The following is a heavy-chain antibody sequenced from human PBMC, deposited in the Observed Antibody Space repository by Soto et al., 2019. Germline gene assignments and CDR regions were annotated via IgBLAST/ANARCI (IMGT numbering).Heavy chain of an antibody. CDR3: ARHYDFWSGPFDY. Sequence: SVKVSCKASGGTFSSYAISWVRQAPGQGLEWMGGIIPIFGTANYAQKFQGRVTITADESTSTAYMELSSLRSEDTDVYYCARHYDFWSGPFDYCGQGTLVTVSS. D-gene: IGHD3-3*01. V-gene: IGHV1-69*13. CDR1: GGTFSSYA. CDR2: IIPIFGTA. J-gene: IGHJ4*02.